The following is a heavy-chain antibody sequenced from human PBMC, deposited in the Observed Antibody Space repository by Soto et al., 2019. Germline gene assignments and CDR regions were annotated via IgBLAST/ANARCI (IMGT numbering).Heavy chain of an antibody. CDR2: TRNKANSYTT. V-gene: IGHV3-72*01. Sequence: GGPLNPSCATSRFSFIDYSMEWVHQATGKGLEWVGRTRNKANSYTTEYAASVKGRFTISRDDSKNSLYLQMNSLKTEDTAVYYCAREGPSGSYYIYSYGMDVWGQGT. CDR1: RFSFIDYS. CDR3: AREGPSGSYYIYSYGMDV. J-gene: IGHJ6*02. D-gene: IGHD1-26*01.